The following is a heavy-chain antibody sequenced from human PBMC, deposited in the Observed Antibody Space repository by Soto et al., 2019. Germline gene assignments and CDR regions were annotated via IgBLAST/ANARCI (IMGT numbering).Heavy chain of an antibody. CDR1: GFTFSSYS. CDR2: ISSSSSTI. J-gene: IGHJ6*03. CDR3: ARDGTLPYCSGGSCYDYYYYYMDV. Sequence: PGGSLRLSCAASGFTFSSYSMNWVRQAPGKGLEWVSYISSSSSTIYYADSVKGRFTIPRDNAKNSLYLQMNSLRAEDTAVYYCARDGTLPYCSGGSCYDYYYYYMDVWGKGTTVTVSS. V-gene: IGHV3-48*01. D-gene: IGHD2-15*01.